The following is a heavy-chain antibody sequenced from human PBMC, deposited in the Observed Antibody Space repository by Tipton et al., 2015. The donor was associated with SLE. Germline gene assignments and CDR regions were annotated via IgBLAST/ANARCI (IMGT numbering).Heavy chain of an antibody. Sequence: TLSLTCTVSGGSISSSSYYWGWIRQPPGKDLEWIGSVYYSGSTYYNPSLKSRVTISVDTSKNQFSLNLNFMTAADTAMYYCATSLNYYDSSGPEGWGQGTMVTVSS. D-gene: IGHD3-22*01. CDR1: GGSISSSSYY. CDR3: ATSLNYYDSSGPEG. CDR2: VYYSGST. V-gene: IGHV4-39*07. J-gene: IGHJ3*01.